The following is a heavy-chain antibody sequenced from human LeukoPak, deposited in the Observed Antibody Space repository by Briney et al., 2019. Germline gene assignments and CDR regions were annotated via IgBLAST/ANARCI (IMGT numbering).Heavy chain of an antibody. V-gene: IGHV3-48*02. CDR1: GFTFSTYS. D-gene: IGHD2-15*01. Sequence: PGVSLRLSCAASGFTFSTYSMNWVRQAPGKGLEWVSYISSGSSTIYYADSVRGRFTISRDNAKNSLYLQMNSLRDEDTAVYYCARGYCSGGSCSRIVDPWGRGTLVTVSS. CDR3: ARGYCSGGSCSRIVDP. J-gene: IGHJ5*02. CDR2: ISSGSSTI.